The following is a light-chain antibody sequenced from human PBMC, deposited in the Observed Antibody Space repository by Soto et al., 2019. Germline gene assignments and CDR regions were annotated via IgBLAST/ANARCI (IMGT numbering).Light chain of an antibody. CDR2: SNN. J-gene: IGLJ3*02. V-gene: IGLV1-47*02. Sequence: QPVLTQPPSASGTPGQRVTISCSGSSSNIGSNYVYWYQQLPGMAPKLLIYSNNQRPSGVPDRFSGSKSGTSASLAISGLRSEDEADYYCAAWDDSLSAWMFGGGTKLTVL. CDR1: SSNIGSNY. CDR3: AAWDDSLSAWM.